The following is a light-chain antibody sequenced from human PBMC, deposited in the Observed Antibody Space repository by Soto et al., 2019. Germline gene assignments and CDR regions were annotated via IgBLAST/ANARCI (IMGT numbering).Light chain of an antibody. CDR1: QSLSSY. CDR3: QQRNSWPLT. Sequence: EIVLTQSPATLSLSPGERATLSCRASQSLSSYLAWYQQRPAQAPRLLIYDASNRASGIPARFSGSGSGTDFTLTISSLEPEDFAVYYCQQRNSWPLTFGGGTKGES. V-gene: IGKV3-11*01. CDR2: DAS. J-gene: IGKJ4*01.